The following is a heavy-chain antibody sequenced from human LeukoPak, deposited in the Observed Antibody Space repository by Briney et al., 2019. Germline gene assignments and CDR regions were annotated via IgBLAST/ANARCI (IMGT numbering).Heavy chain of an antibody. CDR1: GFTFSSYW. J-gene: IGHJ6*03. CDR2: INSDGSST. CDR3: ATLGASPYYYYYYMDV. Sequence: GGSLRLSCAASGFTFSSYWMHWVRQAPGKGLVWVSRINSDGSSTSYADSVKGRFTISRDNAKNTLYLQMNSLRAEDTAVYYCATLGASPYYYYYYMDVWGKGTTVTVS. V-gene: IGHV3-74*01. D-gene: IGHD1-26*01.